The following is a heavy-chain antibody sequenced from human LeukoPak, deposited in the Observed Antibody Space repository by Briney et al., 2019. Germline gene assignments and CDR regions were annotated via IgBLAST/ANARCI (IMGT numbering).Heavy chain of an antibody. J-gene: IGHJ4*02. D-gene: IGHD3-22*01. CDR2: INHSGST. CDR3: ARDSGYLLI. CDR1: GGSFSGYY. V-gene: IGHV4-34*01. Sequence: PSETLSLTGAVYGGSFSGYYWSWIRQPPGKGLEWIGEINHSGSTNYNPSLKSRVTISVDTSKNQFSLKLSSVTAADTAVYYCARDSGYLLIRGQGTLVTVSS.